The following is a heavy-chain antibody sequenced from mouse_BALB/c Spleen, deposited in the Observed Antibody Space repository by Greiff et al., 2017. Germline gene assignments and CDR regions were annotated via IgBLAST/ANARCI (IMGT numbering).Heavy chain of an antibody. CDR3: ARGGYYGSSSYYYAMDD. J-gene: IGHJ4*01. Sequence: QVQLQQSGAELAKPGASVKMSCKASGYTFTSYWMHWVKQRPGQGLEWIGYINPSTGYTENNQKFKDKATLTADKSSSTAYMQLSSLTSEDSAVYYCARGGYYGSSSYYYAMDDWGQGTSVTVSS. D-gene: IGHD1-1*01. CDR1: GYTFTSYW. V-gene: IGHV1-7*01. CDR2: INPSTGYT.